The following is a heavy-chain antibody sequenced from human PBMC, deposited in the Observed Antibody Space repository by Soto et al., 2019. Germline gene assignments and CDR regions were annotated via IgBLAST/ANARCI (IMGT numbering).Heavy chain of an antibody. CDR2: ISGTADTT. D-gene: IGHD4-4*01. V-gene: IGHV3-23*01. J-gene: IGHJ4*02. Sequence: GGSLRLSCAASGFTFISYAMTWVRQAPGKGLEWVSSISGTADTTDYADSVKGRFTISRDNSKNTLYLQMDSLRVEDTAVYFCVRGNSLPLDYWGQEVLVTVSS. CDR3: VRGNSLPLDY. CDR1: GFTFISYA.